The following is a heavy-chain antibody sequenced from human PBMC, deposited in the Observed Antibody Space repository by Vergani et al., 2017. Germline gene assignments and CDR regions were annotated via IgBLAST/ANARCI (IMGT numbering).Heavy chain of an antibody. V-gene: IGHV1-69*13. CDR3: AKSPCSSTSCQTGGFDP. J-gene: IGHJ5*02. CDR1: GGTLSSYA. D-gene: IGHD2-2*01. Sequence: QVQLVQSGAEVKKPGSSVKVSCKASGGTLSSYAISWVRQAPGQGLEWMGGIILIFGTANYAQKFQGRVTIPADESTSTAYMELSSLRSEDTAVYDCAKSPCSSTSCQTGGFDPWGQGTLVTVSS. CDR2: IILIFGTA.